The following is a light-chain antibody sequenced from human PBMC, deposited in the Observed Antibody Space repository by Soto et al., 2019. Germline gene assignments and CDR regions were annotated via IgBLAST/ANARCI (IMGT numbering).Light chain of an antibody. Sequence: QSVLTQPPSASGTPGQRVTVSCSGGTSNIGSNTVNWYQQLPGTAPKLLIFSNDQRPSGVPDRFSGSKSGTSASLAISGLRPEDEADYYCAAWDDSLNGRVFGTGTKLTVL. V-gene: IGLV1-44*01. CDR2: SND. J-gene: IGLJ1*01. CDR1: TSNIGSNT. CDR3: AAWDDSLNGRV.